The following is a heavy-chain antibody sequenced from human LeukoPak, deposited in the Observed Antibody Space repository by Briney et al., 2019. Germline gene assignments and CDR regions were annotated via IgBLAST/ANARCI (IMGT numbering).Heavy chain of an antibody. CDR3: AKAHCSSTSCSRADN. V-gene: IGHV3-21*01. CDR1: GFTFSTYT. J-gene: IGHJ4*02. D-gene: IGHD2-2*01. CDR2: ISSSNSYI. Sequence: GGSLRLSCAASGFTFSTYTMNWVRQAPGKGLEWLSSISSSNSYIYYADSLRGRFTISRDNAKKSLFLQMTSLRAEDTAVYYCAKAHCSSTSCSRADNWGQGTLVTVSS.